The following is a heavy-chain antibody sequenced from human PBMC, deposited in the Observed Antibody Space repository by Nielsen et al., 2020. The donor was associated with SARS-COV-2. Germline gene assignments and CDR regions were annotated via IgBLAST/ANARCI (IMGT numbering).Heavy chain of an antibody. Sequence: GSLRLSCVVYGGPFSGNYWTWIRQPPEEGLEWIGEINHSGSTNYNPSLKSRVTISVDTSKNQFSLKLSSVTAADTAVYYCARLSVAEGHQGDYWGQGTLVTVSS. CDR3: ARLSVAEGHQGDY. CDR1: GGPFSGNY. CDR2: INHSGST. V-gene: IGHV4-34*01. J-gene: IGHJ4*02. D-gene: IGHD6-19*01.